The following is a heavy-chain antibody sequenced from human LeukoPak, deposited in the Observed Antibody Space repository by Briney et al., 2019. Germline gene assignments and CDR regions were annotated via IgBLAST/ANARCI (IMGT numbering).Heavy chain of an antibody. D-gene: IGHD3-22*01. CDR1: GGSISSGDYY. V-gene: IGHV4-30-4*08. J-gene: IGHJ3*02. Sequence: SETLSLTCTVSGGSISSGDYYWSWIRQPPGKGLEWIGYIYYSGSTYYNPSLKSRVTISVDTSKNQFSLKLSSGTAADTAVYYCAREPGYYYDSSGETDAFDIWGQGTMVTVSS. CDR2: IYYSGST. CDR3: AREPGYYYDSSGETDAFDI.